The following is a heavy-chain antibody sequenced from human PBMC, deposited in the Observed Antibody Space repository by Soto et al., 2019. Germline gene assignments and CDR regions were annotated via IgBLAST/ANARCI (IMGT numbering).Heavy chain of an antibody. CDR3: ASVAYCGGDCPSPYWYFDL. CDR1: GGTFSSYA. D-gene: IGHD2-21*02. Sequence: RASVKVSCKASGGTFSSYANSWVRQAPGQGLEWMGGIIPIFGTANYAQKFQGRVTITADESTSTAYMELSSLRSEDTAVYYCASVAYCGGDCPSPYWYFDLWGRGTLVTVSS. CDR2: IIPIFGTA. J-gene: IGHJ2*01. V-gene: IGHV1-69*13.